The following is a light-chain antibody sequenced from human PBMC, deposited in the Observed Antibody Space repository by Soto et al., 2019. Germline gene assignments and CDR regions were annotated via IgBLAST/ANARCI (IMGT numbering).Light chain of an antibody. J-gene: IGKJ1*01. CDR2: GAS. CDR3: QQYCSSST. CDR1: QSVSSSY. Sequence: TCMASQSVSSSYLTWYQQNPGQAPRLLIYGASTRATGIPARFSGSGSGTDFTLTISRLEPEDFAVYYCQQYCSSSTFGQGTKVDIK. V-gene: IGKV3-20*01.